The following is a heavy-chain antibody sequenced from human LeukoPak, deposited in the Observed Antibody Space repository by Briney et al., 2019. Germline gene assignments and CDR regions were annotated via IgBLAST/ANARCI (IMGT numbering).Heavy chain of an antibody. V-gene: IGHV3-23*01. CDR3: AKDHTPRIGGVLDAFDI. Sequence: PGGSLRLSCAASGFTFSSYDMSWVRQAPGKGLEWVSAISGSGGSTYYADSVKGRFTISRDNSKNTLYLQMNSLRAEDTAVYYCAKDHTPRIGGVLDAFDIWGQGTMVTVSS. CDR2: ISGSGGST. J-gene: IGHJ3*02. CDR1: GFTFSSYD. D-gene: IGHD1-26*01.